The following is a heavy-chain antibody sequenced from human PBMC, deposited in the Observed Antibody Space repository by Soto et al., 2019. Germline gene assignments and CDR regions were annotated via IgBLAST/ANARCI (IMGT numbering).Heavy chain of an antibody. CDR3: TRVGGSVSGMDV. CDR1: GFTFSIYW. J-gene: IGHJ6*02. CDR2: IDNAGSSA. V-gene: IGHV3-74*01. Sequence: EVQLVESGGGLVQPGRSLRLSCAASGFTFSIYWMHWVRQAPGKGPVWVSRIDNAGSSARYADSVKGRFTISRDNAKNTVYLQMNSLRAEDTAVYYCTRVGGSVSGMDVWGQGTTVTVSS. D-gene: IGHD1-26*01.